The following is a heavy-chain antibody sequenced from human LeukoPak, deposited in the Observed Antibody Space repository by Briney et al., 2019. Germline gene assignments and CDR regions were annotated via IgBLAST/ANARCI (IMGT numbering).Heavy chain of an antibody. CDR2: IYSGGST. CDR3: ARTSSSWGDGMDV. CDR1: GFTVSSNY. J-gene: IGHJ6*02. D-gene: IGHD6-13*01. V-gene: IGHV3-66*01. Sequence: GGSLRLSCAASGFTVSSNYMSWVRQAPGKGLEWVSVIYSGGSTYYADSVKGRFTISRDNSKNTLYLQMNSLRAEDTAVYYCARTSSSWGDGMDVWGQGTTVTVSS.